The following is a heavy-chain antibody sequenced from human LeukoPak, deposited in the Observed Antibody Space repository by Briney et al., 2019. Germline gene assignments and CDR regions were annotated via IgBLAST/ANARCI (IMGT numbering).Heavy chain of an antibody. J-gene: IGHJ5*02. D-gene: IGHD2-2*02. V-gene: IGHV4-30-2*01. CDR1: GGSISSGGYS. Sequence: SQTLSLTCAVSGGSISSGGYSWSWIRQPPGKGLEWIGYVYHSGSTYYNPSLKSRVTISVDRSKNQFSLKLSSVTAADTAVYYCARVEGPYCSSTSCYSWFDPWGQGTLLTVSS. CDR3: ARVEGPYCSSTSCYSWFDP. CDR2: VYHSGST.